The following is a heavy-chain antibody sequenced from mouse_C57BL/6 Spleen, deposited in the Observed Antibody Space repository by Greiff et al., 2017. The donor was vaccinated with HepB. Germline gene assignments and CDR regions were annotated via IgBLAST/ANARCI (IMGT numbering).Heavy chain of an antibody. J-gene: IGHJ2*01. CDR1: GYTFTSYW. D-gene: IGHD2-14*01. CDR2: IHPNSGST. V-gene: IGHV1-64*01. CDR3: ASEVLRLYYFDY. Sequence: QVQLQQSGAELVKPGASVKLSCTASGYTFTSYWMHWVKQRPGQGLEWIGMIHPNSGSTNYNEKFKSKATLTVDKSSSTAYMQLSSLTSEDSAFDSCASEVLRLYYFDYWGQGTTLTVSS.